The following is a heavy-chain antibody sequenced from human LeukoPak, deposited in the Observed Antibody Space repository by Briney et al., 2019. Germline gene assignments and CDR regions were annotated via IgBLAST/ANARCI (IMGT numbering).Heavy chain of an antibody. CDR1: GGSISSYY. J-gene: IGHJ4*02. CDR2: IYYSGST. Sequence: PSETLSLTCTVSGGSISSYYWSWIRQPPGKGLEWIGYIYYSGSTNYSPSLKSRVTISVDTSKNQFSLKLSSVTAADTAVYYCASTGSGSYYNSPFDYWGQGTLVTVSS. D-gene: IGHD3-10*01. CDR3: ASTGSGSYYNSPFDY. V-gene: IGHV4-59*01.